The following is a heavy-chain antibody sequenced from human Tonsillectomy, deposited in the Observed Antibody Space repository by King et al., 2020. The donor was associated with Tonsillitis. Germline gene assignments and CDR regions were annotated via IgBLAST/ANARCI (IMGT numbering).Heavy chain of an antibody. D-gene: IGHD6-19*01. J-gene: IGHJ4*02. V-gene: IGHV3-30*18. CDR1: GFTFSSYG. CDR2: ISYDGNNK. Sequence: VQLVESGGGVVQPGRSLRLSCAASGFTFSSYGMHWVRQAPGKGLEWVAVISYDGNNKYNAGSVKGRFTISRENSKNTLYLQMNSLRVEDTAVYYCAKGHSSGWFYFDSWGQGTLVTVSS. CDR3: AKGHSSGWFYFDS.